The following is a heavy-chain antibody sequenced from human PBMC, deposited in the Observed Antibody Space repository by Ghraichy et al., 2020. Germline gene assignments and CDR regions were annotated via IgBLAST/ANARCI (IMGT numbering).Heavy chain of an antibody. J-gene: IGHJ4*02. CDR1: GGSISSDYYF. CDR2: IYYSGST. CDR3: AAFSGLVFDY. D-gene: IGHD1-14*01. Sequence: SETLSLTCTVSGGSISSDYYFWSWIRQHPGKGLEWIGYIYYSGSTFYNPSLKSRVTLSVDTPKNQFSLRLNSVTAADTAVYYCAAFSGLVFDYWGQGALVTVSS. V-gene: IGHV4-31*03.